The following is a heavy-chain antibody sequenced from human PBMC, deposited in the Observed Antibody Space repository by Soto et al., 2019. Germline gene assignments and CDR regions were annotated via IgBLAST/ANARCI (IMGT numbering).Heavy chain of an antibody. CDR3: ARSYGTGFLSGY. V-gene: IGHV3-7*01. CDR2: IKQDGSET. CDR1: GFTFTNFR. Sequence: EVHLVESGGGLVRPGESLRLSCAASGFTFTNFRMSWLRQAPGKGLEWVANIKQDGSETRYVDSVKGRFTISRDNAKNSLFRQMNSLRAEDTAIYYCARSYGTGFLSGYWGQGTLVTVST. J-gene: IGHJ4*02. D-gene: IGHD3-10*01.